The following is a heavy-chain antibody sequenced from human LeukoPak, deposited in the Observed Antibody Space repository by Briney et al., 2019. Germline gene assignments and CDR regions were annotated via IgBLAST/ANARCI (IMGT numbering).Heavy chain of an antibody. V-gene: IGHV4-34*01. D-gene: IGHD5-24*01. Sequence: SETLSLTCAVYGGSFSGYYWSWIRQPPGKGLEWIGNIYRTGTTFYNPSLQSRVSISVDTSKNTFSLKLKSVTAADTAVYYCARDGYNPVAFDIWGQGTVVTVSS. J-gene: IGHJ3*02. CDR2: IYRTGTT. CDR3: ARDGYNPVAFDI. CDR1: GGSFSGYY.